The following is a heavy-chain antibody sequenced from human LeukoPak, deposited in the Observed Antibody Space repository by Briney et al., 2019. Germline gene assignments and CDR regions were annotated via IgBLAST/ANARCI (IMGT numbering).Heavy chain of an antibody. Sequence: GGSLRLSCAASGFTFSSYGMHWVRQAPGKGLEWVAVISYDGSNKYYADSVKGRFTISRDNAKNSLYLQMNSLRAEDTAVYYCARVVSLYGSGSYDAFDIWGQGTMVTVSS. D-gene: IGHD3-10*01. CDR3: ARVVSLYGSGSYDAFDI. J-gene: IGHJ3*02. CDR2: ISYDGSNK. CDR1: GFTFSSYG. V-gene: IGHV3-30*03.